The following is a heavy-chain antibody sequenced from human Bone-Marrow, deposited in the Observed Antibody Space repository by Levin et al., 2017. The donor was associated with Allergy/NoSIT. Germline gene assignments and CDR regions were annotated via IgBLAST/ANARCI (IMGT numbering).Heavy chain of an antibody. CDR3: AKNLGADEDDQVLTGLFDD. V-gene: IGHV3-23*01. Sequence: GESLKISCAASGFTFHSFTMTWVRQVPGKGLEWLADISGSGGRTYYADSVKGRFTISRDNSRNTLHLQLNSLRGDDTAVYYCAKNLGADEDDQVLTGLFDDWGQGTLVTGSS. CDR1: GFTFHSFT. CDR2: ISGSGGRT. J-gene: IGHJ4*02. D-gene: IGHD2-21*02.